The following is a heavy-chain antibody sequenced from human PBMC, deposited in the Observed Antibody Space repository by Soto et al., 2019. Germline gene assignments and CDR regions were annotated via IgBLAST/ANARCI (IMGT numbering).Heavy chain of an antibody. CDR3: ARGRWLRSSVDY. V-gene: IGHV4-34*01. D-gene: IGHD5-12*01. CDR2: INHSGST. CDR1: GGSFSGYY. Sequence: QVQLQQWGAGLLKPSETLSLTCAVYGGSFSGYYWSWIRQPPGKGLEWIGEINHSGSTNYNPSLKRRXXIXVXXSKNQFSLKLSSVTAADTAVYYCARGRWLRSSVDYWGQGTLVTVSS. J-gene: IGHJ4*02.